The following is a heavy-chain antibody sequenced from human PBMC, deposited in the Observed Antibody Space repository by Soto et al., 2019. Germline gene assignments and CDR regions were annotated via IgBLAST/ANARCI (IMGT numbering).Heavy chain of an antibody. CDR1: GFTFSSYA. D-gene: IGHD1-1*01. CDR2: ISYDGSNK. J-gene: IGHJ4*02. Sequence: GGSLRLSCAASGFTFSSYAMHWVRQAPGKGLEWVAVISYDGSNKYYADSVKGRFTISRDNSKNTLYLQMNSLRAEDTAVYYCARDRSMTYNTGDYWGQGTLVTVSS. CDR3: ARDRSMTYNTGDY. V-gene: IGHV3-30-3*01.